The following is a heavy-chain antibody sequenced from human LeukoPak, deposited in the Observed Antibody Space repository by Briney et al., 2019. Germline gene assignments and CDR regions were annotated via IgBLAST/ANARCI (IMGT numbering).Heavy chain of an antibody. CDR3: ARDRDDYYFDY. Sequence: GASVKVSCKASGYTFTSYYMHWVRQAPGQGLEWMGIINPSGGSTSYAQKFQGRVTITRDTSASTAYMELSSLRSEDTAVYYCARDRDDYYFDYWGQGTLVTVSS. CDR1: GYTFTSYY. CDR2: INPSGGST. V-gene: IGHV1-46*01. D-gene: IGHD1-1*01. J-gene: IGHJ4*02.